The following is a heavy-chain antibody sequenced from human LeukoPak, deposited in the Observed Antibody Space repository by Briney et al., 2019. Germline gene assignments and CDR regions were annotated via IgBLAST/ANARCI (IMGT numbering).Heavy chain of an antibody. Sequence: SETLSLTCTVSSGSITNYYWSWIRQPPGKGLEWIGFIYYSGNTNYNPSLKSRVTISVDTSKNQFSLKLSSMTAADTAVYYCARGALLWFGDRMEYYFDYWGQGTLLTVSS. CDR1: SGSITNYY. J-gene: IGHJ4*02. V-gene: IGHV4-59*01. D-gene: IGHD3-10*01. CDR2: IYYSGNT. CDR3: ARGALLWFGDRMEYYFDY.